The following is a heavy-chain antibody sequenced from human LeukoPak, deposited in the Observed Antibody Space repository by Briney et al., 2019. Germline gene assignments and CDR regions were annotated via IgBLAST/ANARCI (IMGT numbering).Heavy chain of an antibody. Sequence: GGSLRLSCAASGFIFSTYWMSWVRQAPGKGLECVANIKQDGSETHYVDSVKGRFTISRDNGRNSMYLQMNSLRAEDTAVYYCARGFHRYNYDSGAYSVYWGQGTLVTVSS. CDR3: ARGFHRYNYDSGAYSVY. CDR2: IKQDGSET. CDR1: GFIFSTYW. D-gene: IGHD3-22*01. V-gene: IGHV3-7*01. J-gene: IGHJ4*02.